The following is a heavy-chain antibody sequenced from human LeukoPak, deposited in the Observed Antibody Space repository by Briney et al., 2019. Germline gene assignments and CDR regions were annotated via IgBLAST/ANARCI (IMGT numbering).Heavy chain of an antibody. CDR1: GFTFSSYA. Sequence: AGGSLRLSCAASGFTFSSYAMSWVRQAPGKGLEWVAFIRYDGSNKYYADSVKGRFTISRDNSKNTLYVQMSSLRVEDTAVYYCAKEGTVTPIDYWGQGTPVTVSS. CDR3: AKEGTVTPIDY. J-gene: IGHJ4*02. CDR2: IRYDGSNK. V-gene: IGHV3-30*02. D-gene: IGHD4-17*01.